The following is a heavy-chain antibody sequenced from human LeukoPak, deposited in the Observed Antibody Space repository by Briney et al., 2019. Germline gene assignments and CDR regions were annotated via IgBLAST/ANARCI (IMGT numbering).Heavy chain of an antibody. J-gene: IGHJ6*02. V-gene: IGHV1-2*02. CDR1: GYTFTGYH. CDR3: ARNLRDYYDSSATTQYYGMDV. Sequence: AAVKVSCPASGYTFTGYHMHWVRQAPGQGLEVMGWINPNSCGTNYAQKFQGRVTMTRDTSISTAYMERSRLRSDDTAVYYCARNLRDYYDSSATTQYYGMDVWGQGTTVTVSS. CDR2: INPNSCGT. D-gene: IGHD3-22*01.